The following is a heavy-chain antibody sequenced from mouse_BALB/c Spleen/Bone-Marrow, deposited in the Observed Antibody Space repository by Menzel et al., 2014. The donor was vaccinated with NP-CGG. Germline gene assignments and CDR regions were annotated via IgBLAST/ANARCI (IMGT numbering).Heavy chain of an antibody. CDR3: ARDMGGLLFDY. D-gene: IGHD2-3*01. J-gene: IGHJ2*01. Sequence: DVMLVESGGGLVQPGGSLSLSCATSGFTFTDYYMNWVRQPPGKALEWLGFIRNKANGYTTASSASVMGRFPISSDNSQNIQYLQMNTLGAEDSAAYYCARDMGGLLFDYWGQGTTLTVSS. V-gene: IGHV7-3*02. CDR1: GFTFTDYY. CDR2: IRNKANGYTT.